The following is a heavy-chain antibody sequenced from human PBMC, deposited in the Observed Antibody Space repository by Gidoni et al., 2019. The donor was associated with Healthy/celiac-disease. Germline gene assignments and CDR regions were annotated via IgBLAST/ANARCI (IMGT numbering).Heavy chain of an antibody. Sequence: EVQLVESGGGLVQPGRSLRRSCAASGLTLDDYAMHWVRQAPGKGLEWVSGISWNSGSIGYADSVKGRFTISRDNAKNSLYLQMNSLRAEDTALYYCAKDISHKKAFDIWGQGTMVTVSS. CDR3: AKDISHKKAFDI. CDR2: ISWNSGSI. V-gene: IGHV3-9*01. J-gene: IGHJ3*02. CDR1: GLTLDDYA.